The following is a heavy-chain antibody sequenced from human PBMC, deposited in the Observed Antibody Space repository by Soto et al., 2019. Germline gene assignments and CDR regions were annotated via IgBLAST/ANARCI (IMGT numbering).Heavy chain of an antibody. CDR1: GFTFSSYA. CDR3: AKLNWNHDAFDI. V-gene: IGHV3-23*01. D-gene: IGHD1-1*01. Sequence: GGSLRLSCAASGFTFSSYAMSWVRQAPGKGLEWVSAISGSGGSTYYADSVKGRFTISRDDSKNTLYLQMNSLRAEDTAVYYCAKLNWNHDAFDIWGQGTMVTVSS. J-gene: IGHJ3*02. CDR2: ISGSGGST.